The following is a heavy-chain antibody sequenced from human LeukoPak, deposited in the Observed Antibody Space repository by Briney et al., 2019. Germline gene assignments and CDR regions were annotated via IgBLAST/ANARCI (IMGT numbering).Heavy chain of an antibody. CDR1: GYSISSGYY. Sequence: SETLSLTCAVSGYSISSGYYWGWIRQPPGKGLGWIGSIYHSGSTYYNPSLKSRVTISVDTSKNQFSLKLSSVTAADTAVYYCARRGWSGYSNNWFDPWGQGTLVTVSS. CDR2: IYHSGST. CDR3: ARRGWSGYSNNWFDP. D-gene: IGHD3-3*01. V-gene: IGHV4-38-2*01. J-gene: IGHJ5*02.